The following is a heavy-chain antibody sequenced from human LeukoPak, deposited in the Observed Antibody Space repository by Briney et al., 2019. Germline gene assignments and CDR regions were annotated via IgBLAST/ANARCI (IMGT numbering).Heavy chain of an antibody. V-gene: IGHV3-30-3*01. J-gene: IGHJ5*02. Sequence: PGGSLRLSCAASGFTFSSYAMHWVRQAPGKGLEWVAVISYDGSNKYYADSVKGRFTISRDNSKNTLYLQMNSLRAEDTALYYCAKDNGSGRFISGWFDPWGQGTLVTVSS. CDR1: GFTFSSYA. CDR3: AKDNGSGRFISGWFDP. D-gene: IGHD3-10*01. CDR2: ISYDGSNK.